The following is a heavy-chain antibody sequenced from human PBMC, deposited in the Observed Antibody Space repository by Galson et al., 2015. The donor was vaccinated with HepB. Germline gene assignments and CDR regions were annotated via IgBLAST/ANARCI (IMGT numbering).Heavy chain of an antibody. CDR2: ISSSGSSI. Sequence: SLRLSCAVSGFPISDYYMSWIRQAPGRGLEWVSYISSSGSSIVHADSVKGRFTISRDNAKNSVFLQMNSLRGEDTAVYYCTTLGYFTAWSPDYWGQGTLVTVSS. CDR1: GFPISDYY. V-gene: IGHV3-11*01. D-gene: IGHD6-13*01. J-gene: IGHJ4*02. CDR3: TTLGYFTAWSPDY.